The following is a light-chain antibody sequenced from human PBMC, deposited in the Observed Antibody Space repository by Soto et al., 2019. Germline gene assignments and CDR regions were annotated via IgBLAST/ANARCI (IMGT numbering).Light chain of an antibody. V-gene: IGKV3-15*01. CDR3: QQYKNLPTRT. Sequence: EIVMTQSPATLSVSPGDRATLSCRASQRVSSSLAWYQQIPGQAPRLLIYDASTRATGIPARFGGSGSGTEFTLTISSLQSEDFEVYYCQQYKNLPTRTFGGGTKGELK. CDR2: DAS. CDR1: QRVSSS. J-gene: IGKJ4*01.